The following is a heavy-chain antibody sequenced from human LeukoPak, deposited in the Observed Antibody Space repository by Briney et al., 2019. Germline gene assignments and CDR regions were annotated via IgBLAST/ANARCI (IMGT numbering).Heavy chain of an antibody. J-gene: IGHJ6*02. Sequence: PGGSLRLSCAASGFTVSTYYMSWVRQSPGKGLEWLSVIYSGGSTYYVDSVKGRFTISRDNSKNTLYLQMNSLRAEDTAVYYCARDQIGGSGWYAHYYGMDVWGQGTTVTVSS. D-gene: IGHD6-19*01. CDR1: GFTVSTYY. V-gene: IGHV3-53*01. CDR2: IYSGGST. CDR3: ARDQIGGSGWYAHYYGMDV.